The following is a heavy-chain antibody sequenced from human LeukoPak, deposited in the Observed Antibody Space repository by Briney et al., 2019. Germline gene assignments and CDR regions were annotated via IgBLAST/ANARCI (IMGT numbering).Heavy chain of an antibody. CDR3: ARERIPYSSSPGALDI. CDR1: GGSISSYY. CDR2: IYYSGST. J-gene: IGHJ3*02. Sequence: PSETLSLTCTVSGGSISSYYWSWLRQPPGKGLEWIGYIYYSGSTNYNPSLKSRVTISVDTSKNQFSLKLSSVTAADTAVYYCARERIPYSSSPGALDIWGQGTMVTVSS. V-gene: IGHV4-59*01. D-gene: IGHD6-6*01.